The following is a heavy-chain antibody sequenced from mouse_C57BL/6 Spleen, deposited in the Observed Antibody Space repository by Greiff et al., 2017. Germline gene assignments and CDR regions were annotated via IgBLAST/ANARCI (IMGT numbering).Heavy chain of an antibody. D-gene: IGHD2-3*01. Sequence: QVQLQQPGAELVKPGASVKLSCKASGYTFTSYWMHWVKQRPGQGLEWIGMIHPNSGSTNYNEKFKSKATLTVDKSSSTAYMQLSSLASEDAAVYCGARERDGYYGYFDVWGTGTTVTVSS. J-gene: IGHJ1*03. V-gene: IGHV1-64*01. CDR1: GYTFTSYW. CDR2: IHPNSGST. CDR3: ARERDGYYGYFDV.